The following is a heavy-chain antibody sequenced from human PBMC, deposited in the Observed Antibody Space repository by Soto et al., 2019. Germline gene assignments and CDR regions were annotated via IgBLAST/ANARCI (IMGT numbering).Heavy chain of an antibody. Sequence: EVQLVESGGGLVQPGRSLRLSCAASGFTFADYAMHWVRQAPGKGLEWASGISWNSGSIGYADSVKGRFTISRDNAKNSLYLQMTSLRAEDTALYYCAKDTHYDILTGFDYWGQGTLVTVSS. J-gene: IGHJ4*02. CDR2: ISWNSGSI. V-gene: IGHV3-9*01. CDR1: GFTFADYA. D-gene: IGHD3-9*01. CDR3: AKDTHYDILTGFDY.